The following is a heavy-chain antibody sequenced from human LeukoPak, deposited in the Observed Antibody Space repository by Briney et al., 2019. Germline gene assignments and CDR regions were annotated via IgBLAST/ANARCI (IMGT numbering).Heavy chain of an antibody. CDR1: GGSIGSGGYY. CDR2: IYYSGST. V-gene: IGHV4-31*03. CDR3: ARDRRYYYMDV. J-gene: IGHJ6*03. Sequence: SETLSLTRTVSGGSIGSGGYYWSWNRQHPGKGLEWIGYIYYSGSTYYNPSLKSRVTISVDTSKNKFSLKLSSVTAADTAVYYFARDRRYYYMDVWGKGTTVTVSS.